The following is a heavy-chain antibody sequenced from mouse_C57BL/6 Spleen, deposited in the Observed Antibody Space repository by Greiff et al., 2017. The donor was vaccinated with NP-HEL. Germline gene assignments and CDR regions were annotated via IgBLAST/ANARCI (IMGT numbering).Heavy chain of an antibody. CDR1: GFSLTSYG. CDR2: IWSGGST. CDR3: ARGPYGSSFYYAMDY. V-gene: IGHV2-2*01. Sequence: VQRVESGPGLVQPSQSLSITCTVSGFSLTSYGVHWVRQSPGKGLEWLGVIWSGGSTDYNAAFISRLSISKDNSKSQVFFKMNSLQADDTAIYYCARGPYGSSFYYAMDYWGQGTSVTVSS. D-gene: IGHD1-1*01. J-gene: IGHJ4*01.